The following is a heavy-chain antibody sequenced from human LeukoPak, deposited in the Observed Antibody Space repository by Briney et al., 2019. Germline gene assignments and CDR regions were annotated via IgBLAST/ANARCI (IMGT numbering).Heavy chain of an antibody. V-gene: IGHV1-18*01. CDR2: ISTDNGDT. D-gene: IGHD3-10*01. J-gene: IGHJ4*02. Sequence: ASVKVSCKSSGYSFTTYAITWVRQAPGQGLEYMGWISTDNGDTNYAQKLQGRVTMTTDTSTSTAYMELRSLRSDDTAVYYCARAFTMVRGVQYYFDYWGQGTLVTVSS. CDR1: GYSFTTYA. CDR3: ARAFTMVRGVQYYFDY.